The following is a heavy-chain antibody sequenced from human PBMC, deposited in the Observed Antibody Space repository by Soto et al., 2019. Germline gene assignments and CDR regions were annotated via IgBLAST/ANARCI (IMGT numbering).Heavy chain of an antibody. J-gene: IGHJ4*02. V-gene: IGHV1-3*01. CDR1: GYTFTSYA. CDR2: LNAGNGNT. Sequence: QVQLVQSGAEVKKPGASVKVSCKASGYTFTSYAMHWVRQAPGQRLEWMGWLNAGNGNTKYSQKFQGRVTITRDTSASTAYMELSSLRTEDTAVYYCARTLVGATPADYWGQGTLVTVSS. CDR3: ARTLVGATPADY. D-gene: IGHD1-26*01.